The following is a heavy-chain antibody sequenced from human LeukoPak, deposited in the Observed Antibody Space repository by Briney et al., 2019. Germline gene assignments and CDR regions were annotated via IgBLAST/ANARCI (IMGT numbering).Heavy chain of an antibody. V-gene: IGHV3-21*01. CDR1: GFTFSSYS. Sequence: GGSLRLSCAASGFTFSSYSMNWVRQAPGKGLEWVSSISSSSSYIYYADSVKGRFTISRDSAKNSLYLQMNSLRAEDTAVYYCARDRPHRIAAAGTAHDYWGQGTLVTV. J-gene: IGHJ4*02. D-gene: IGHD6-13*01. CDR2: ISSSSSYI. CDR3: ARDRPHRIAAAGTAHDY.